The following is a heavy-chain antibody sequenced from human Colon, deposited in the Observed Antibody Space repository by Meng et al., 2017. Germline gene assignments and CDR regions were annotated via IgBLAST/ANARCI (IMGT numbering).Heavy chain of an antibody. Sequence: QVQLQESGPGVVEPSQTLSLTLTISGGSINSADYYWNWIRQSPGKGLEWLGYIHSSGNTYYTPSLKSRLTMSLDTSKNQFSLRLTSVTAADTAVYYCARNPVIPDARTFDFWGQGALVTVSS. CDR2: IHSSGNT. D-gene: IGHD2-2*01. V-gene: IGHV4-30-4*01. CDR1: GGSINSADYY. CDR3: ARNPVIPDARTFDF. J-gene: IGHJ4*02.